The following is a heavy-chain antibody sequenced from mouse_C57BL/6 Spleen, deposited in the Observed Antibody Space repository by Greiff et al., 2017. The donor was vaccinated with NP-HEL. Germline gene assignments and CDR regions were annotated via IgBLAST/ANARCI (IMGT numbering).Heavy chain of an antibody. CDR2: ISYDGSN. CDR3: ARGDVFPYYFDY. V-gene: IGHV3-6*01. CDR1: GYSITSGYY. Sequence: EVKLQESGPGLVKPSQSLSLTCSVTGYSITSGYYWNWIRQFPGNKLEWMGYISYDGSNNYNPSLKNRISITRDTSKNQFFLKLNSVTTEDTATYYCARGDVFPYYFDYWGQGTTLTVAS. J-gene: IGHJ2*01.